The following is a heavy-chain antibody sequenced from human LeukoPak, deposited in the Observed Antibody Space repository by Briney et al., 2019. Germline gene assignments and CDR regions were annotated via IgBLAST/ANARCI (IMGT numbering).Heavy chain of an antibody. CDR2: ISSDGNNK. D-gene: IGHD6-6*01. CDR1: GFTFTTYG. CDR3: AKQYSSSALFDY. J-gene: IGHJ4*02. Sequence: GGSLRLSCAASGFTFTTYGMHWVRQAPGKGLEWVAVISSDGNNKYYADSVKGRFVISRDNSLNTLYLQMNSLSAEDTAIYYCAKQYSSSALFDYWGQGTLVTVSS. V-gene: IGHV3-30*18.